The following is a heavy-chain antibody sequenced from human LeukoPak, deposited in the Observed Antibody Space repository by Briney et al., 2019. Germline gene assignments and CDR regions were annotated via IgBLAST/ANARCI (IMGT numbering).Heavy chain of an antibody. CDR1: GYTFPGYY. J-gene: IGHJ5*02. V-gene: IGHV1-2*02. Sequence: ASVKVSCKASGYTFPGYYMHWVRQAPGQGLEWMGWINPNSGATNYAQKFQGRVTMTRDTSINTAYMELTRLTSDDTAAYYCASYYGHYTRNWMDTWGQGTLVTVSS. CDR2: INPNSGAT. D-gene: IGHD4-17*01. CDR3: ASYYGHYTRNWMDT.